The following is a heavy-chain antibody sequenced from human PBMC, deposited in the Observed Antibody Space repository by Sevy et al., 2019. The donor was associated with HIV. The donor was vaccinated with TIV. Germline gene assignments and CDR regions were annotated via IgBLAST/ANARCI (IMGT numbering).Heavy chain of an antibody. CDR3: ARVCTDYYYYVDV. CDR1: GGSFIDYS. V-gene: IGHV4-34*01. J-gene: IGHJ6*03. D-gene: IGHD2-2*01. Sequence: SENLSLTCAVYGGSFIDYSWSCIRQPPGKGLEWIGEINKHTGSAKYSPSLKSRVIISVDTSKNQISLRLSSVPAADTALYYCARVCTDYYYYVDVWGQGTWVTVSS. CDR2: INKHTGSA.